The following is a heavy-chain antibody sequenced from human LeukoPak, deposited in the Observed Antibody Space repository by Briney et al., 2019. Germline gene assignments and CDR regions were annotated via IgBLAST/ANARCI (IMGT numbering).Heavy chain of an antibody. V-gene: IGHV4-39*07. J-gene: IGHJ4*02. Sequence: PSETLSLTCTVSGGSISSSSYYWGWIRQPPGKGLEWIGSIYYSGSTYYNPSLKSRVTISVDTYKNQFSLKLSSVTAADTAVYYCARDTDSSGYYPNYFDYWGQGTLVTVSS. CDR1: GGSISSSSYY. CDR3: ARDTDSSGYYPNYFDY. D-gene: IGHD3-22*01. CDR2: IYYSGST.